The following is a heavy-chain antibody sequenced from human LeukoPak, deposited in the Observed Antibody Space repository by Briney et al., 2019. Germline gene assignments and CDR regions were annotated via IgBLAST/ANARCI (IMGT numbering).Heavy chain of an antibody. Sequence: ASLKVSCKASGYTFTDYYIHWVRQAPGQGLEWMGWINPNSGGTNYAQKFYARVTMTGDTSISTAYMELSRLRSDDTAVFYCARSPDILTGENFDYWGQGTLVTVSS. CDR1: GYTFTDYY. D-gene: IGHD3-9*01. CDR3: ARSPDILTGENFDY. J-gene: IGHJ4*02. CDR2: INPNSGGT. V-gene: IGHV1-2*02.